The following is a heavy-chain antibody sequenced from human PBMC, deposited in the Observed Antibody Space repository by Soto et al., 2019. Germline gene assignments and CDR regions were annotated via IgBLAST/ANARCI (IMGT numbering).Heavy chain of an antibody. D-gene: IGHD6-19*01. CDR1: GYIFINYA. Sequence: QVQLVQSGAEVKNPGASVKVSCKTSGYIFINYAMHWVRQAPGQRLEWMGWINGGSGKTEYSQSFQGRVTITRDTSANTVYLELSRLTSEDTAVFYCARSVYSSGWYHRYFDLWGRGTLVTVSS. CDR2: INGGSGKT. J-gene: IGHJ2*01. CDR3: ARSVYSSGWYHRYFDL. V-gene: IGHV1-3*01.